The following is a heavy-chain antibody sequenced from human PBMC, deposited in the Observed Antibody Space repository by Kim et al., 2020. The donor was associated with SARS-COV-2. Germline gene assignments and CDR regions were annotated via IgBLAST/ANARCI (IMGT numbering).Heavy chain of an antibody. CDR1: GLTFSSYG. D-gene: IGHD5-12*01. CDR2: ISYDGSNK. Sequence: GGSLRLSCAASGLTFSSYGMHWVRQAPGKGLEWVAVISYDGSNKYYADSVKGRFTISRDNSKNTLYLQMNSLRAEDTAVYYCATNEGVEMATILYYGMDVWGQGTTLTVSS. V-gene: IGHV3-33*05. J-gene: IGHJ6*02. CDR3: ATNEGVEMATILYYGMDV.